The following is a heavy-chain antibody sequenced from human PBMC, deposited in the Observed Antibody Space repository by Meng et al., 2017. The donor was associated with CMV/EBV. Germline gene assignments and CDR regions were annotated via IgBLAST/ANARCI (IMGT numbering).Heavy chain of an antibody. J-gene: IGHJ5*02. CDR1: GFTFGDYA. V-gene: IGHV3-49*04. D-gene: IGHD3-3*01. CDR3: TRSPFGVAVWFDP. Sequence: GESLKISCTASGFTFGDYAMSWVRQAPGRGLEWVGFIRSKAYGGTTEYAASVKGRFTISRDDSKSIAYLQMNSLKTEDTAVYYCTRSPFGVAVWFDPWGQGTLVTVSS. CDR2: IRSKAYGGTT.